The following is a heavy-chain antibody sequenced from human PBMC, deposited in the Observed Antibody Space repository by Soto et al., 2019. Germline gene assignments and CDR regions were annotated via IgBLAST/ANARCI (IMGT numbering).Heavy chain of an antibody. J-gene: IGHJ4*02. CDR3: AKAVAGTWEFDY. Sequence: PGGSLRLSCTASGFRFSSYAVNWVRQAPGKGLEWVSSITAGGASTYYADSVKGRFTISRDDSRNTLFLQMNTLRAADTAVYYCAKAVAGTWEFDYWGQGA. CDR1: GFRFSSYA. D-gene: IGHD6-19*01. V-gene: IGHV3-23*01. CDR2: ITAGGAST.